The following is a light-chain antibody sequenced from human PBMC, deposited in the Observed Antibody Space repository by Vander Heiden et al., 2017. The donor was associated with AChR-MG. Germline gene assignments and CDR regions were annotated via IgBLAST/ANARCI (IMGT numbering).Light chain of an antibody. J-gene: IGLJ1*01. CDR2: KDS. V-gene: IGLV3-25*03. Sequence: SYELPQPPPVPVSPGQTARITCSGDALQKQYAYWYQQKPGQAPVLVIYKDSERPSGIPERFSGSSSGTTVTLTISGVQAEDEADYYCQSADSSGTYVFGTGTKVTVL. CDR3: QSADSSGTYV. CDR1: ALQKQY.